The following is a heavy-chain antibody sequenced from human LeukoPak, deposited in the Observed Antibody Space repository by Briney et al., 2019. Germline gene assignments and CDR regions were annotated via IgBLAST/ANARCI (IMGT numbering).Heavy chain of an antibody. CDR2: ISSSSSYI. V-gene: IGHV3-21*01. CDR1: GFTFSSYS. D-gene: IGHD3-22*01. CDR3: ARGNYYYDSSGYS. Sequence: GGSLRLSCAASGFTFSSYSMNWVRQAPGKGLEWVSSISSSSSYIYYADSVKGRFTISRDNAKNSLYLQMNSLRAEDTAVYYCARGNYYYDSSGYSWGQGTLVTVSS. J-gene: IGHJ4*02.